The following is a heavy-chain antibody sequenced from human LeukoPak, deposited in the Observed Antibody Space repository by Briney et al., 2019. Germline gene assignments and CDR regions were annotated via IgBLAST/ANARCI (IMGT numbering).Heavy chain of an antibody. CDR3: ARHGYSSSWSDY. V-gene: IGHV4-34*01. D-gene: IGHD6-13*01. CDR2: INHSGST. J-gene: IGHJ4*02. CDR1: GFTFSSYE. Sequence: GSLRLSCAASGFTFSSYEMNWVRQAPGKGLEWIGEINHSGSTNYNPSLKSRVTISVDTSKNQFSLKLSSVTAADTAVYFCARHGYSSSWSDYWGQGTLVTVSS.